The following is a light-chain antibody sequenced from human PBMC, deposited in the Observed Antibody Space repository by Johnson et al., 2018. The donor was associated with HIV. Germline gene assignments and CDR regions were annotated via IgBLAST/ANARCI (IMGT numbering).Light chain of an antibody. CDR2: DNN. J-gene: IGLJ1*01. CDR1: TSKIGNNY. CDR3: GRWDSSLSAYV. Sequence: QSVLTQPPSVSAAPGQKVTISCSGSTSKIGNNYVSWYQHLPGAAPKLLIYDNNKRPSGIPDRFSGSQSGTSATLGITGIQTGDEADYYCGRWDSSLSAYVFGTGTKVTVL. V-gene: IGLV1-51*01.